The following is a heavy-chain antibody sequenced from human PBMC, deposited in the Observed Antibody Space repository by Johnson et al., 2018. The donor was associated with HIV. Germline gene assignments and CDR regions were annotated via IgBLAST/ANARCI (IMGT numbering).Heavy chain of an antibody. D-gene: IGHD3-10*01. Sequence: VQLVESGGGVVQPGRSLRLSCAASGFIFSDNYMSWSRQDPGKGLEWLSYMSSSGSTIYYAESVKGRVTITRDNAKNSLDLQMNSLIVEDTAVYYCAREQCTLWFRASGAAFNIWGQGTTVTVSS. J-gene: IGHJ3*02. CDR3: AREQCTLWFRASGAAFNI. CDR1: GFIFSDNY. V-gene: IGHV3-11*04. CDR2: MSSSGSTI.